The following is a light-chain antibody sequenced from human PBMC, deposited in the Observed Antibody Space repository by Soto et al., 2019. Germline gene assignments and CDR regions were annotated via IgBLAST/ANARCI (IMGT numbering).Light chain of an antibody. V-gene: IGKV1-39*01. CDR3: QQYDNYPLT. CDR2: DAS. J-gene: IGKJ4*01. Sequence: IEVTQSPSSLAASVGDRVTITCRASQTIGTYLNWYRHKSGAAPELLIYDASTLQSGVPSRFRGGASGTEFTLTISSLQPDDFATYYCQQYDNYPLTFGGGTKVDIK. CDR1: QTIGTY.